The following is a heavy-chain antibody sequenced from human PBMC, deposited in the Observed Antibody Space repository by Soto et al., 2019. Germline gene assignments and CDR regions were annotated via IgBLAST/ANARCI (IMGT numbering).Heavy chain of an antibody. D-gene: IGHD3-10*01. J-gene: IGHJ1*01. CDR1: GGTFSSYA. CDR2: IIPIFGTA. Sequence: QVQLVQSGAEVKKPGSSVKVSCKASGGTFSSYAISWVRQAPGQGLEWMGGIIPIFGTASYAQKFQGRVTITAEESTSTAYMELSSLRSEDTAVYYCARDYYGSGSYYNEGFQHWGQGTLVTVSS. CDR3: ARDYYGSGSYYNEGFQH. V-gene: IGHV1-69*12.